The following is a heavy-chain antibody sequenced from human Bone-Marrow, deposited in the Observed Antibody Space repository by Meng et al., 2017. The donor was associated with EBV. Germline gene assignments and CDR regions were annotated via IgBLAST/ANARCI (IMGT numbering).Heavy chain of an antibody. Sequence: HLTLPSAGPGLVKPSATLSLPCTVSGGPYSSTVSDWGWIRQPPGKGLEWIGSIYYSGSTYNNPSLESRVTMSVDTSKNRFSLRLSSVTAADTAFYYCARQIYFGSRSYYYFDNWGQGTLVTVSS. D-gene: IGHD3-10*01. CDR3: ARQIYFGSRSYYYFDN. J-gene: IGHJ4*02. V-gene: IGHV4-39*01. CDR1: GGPYSSTVSD. CDR2: IYYSGST.